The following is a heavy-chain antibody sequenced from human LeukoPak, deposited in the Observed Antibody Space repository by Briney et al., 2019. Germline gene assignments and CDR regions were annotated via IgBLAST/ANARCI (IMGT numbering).Heavy chain of an antibody. CDR2: ISGSGGST. CDR1: GFTFSSYA. V-gene: IGHV3-23*01. Sequence: GGSLRLSCAASGFTFSSYAMSWVRQAPGKGLEWVSAISGSGGSTYYADSVKGRFTTSRDNSKNTLYLQMNSLRAEDTAVYYCAKDPTMIVVVIPDYWGQGTLVTVSS. D-gene: IGHD3-22*01. J-gene: IGHJ4*02. CDR3: AKDPTMIVVVIPDY.